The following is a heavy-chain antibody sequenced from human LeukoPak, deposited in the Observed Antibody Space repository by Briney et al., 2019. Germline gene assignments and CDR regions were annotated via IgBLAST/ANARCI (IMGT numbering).Heavy chain of an antibody. V-gene: IGHV4-59*01. J-gene: IGHJ4*02. CDR1: GGSISSYY. D-gene: IGHD2-2*01. CDR3: AGKSFHTSSYDY. CDR2: IYYSGST. Sequence: SETLSLTCTVSGGSISSYYWSWIRQPPGKGLEWIGYIYYSGSTNYNPSLKSRVTISLETSKNQFSLNLSSVTAADTAVDYCAGKSFHTSSYDYWGQGTLVTVSS.